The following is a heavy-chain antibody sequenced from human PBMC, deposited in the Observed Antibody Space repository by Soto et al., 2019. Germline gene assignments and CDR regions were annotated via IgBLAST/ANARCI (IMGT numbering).Heavy chain of an antibody. CDR3: ASHYDFWSGYYSTSSHNWFGP. Sequence: ASVKVSCKVSGYTLTELSMHWVRQAPGKGLEWMGGFDPEDGETIYAQKFQGRVTMTEDTSTDTAYMELSSLRSEDTAVYYCASHYDFWSGYYSTSSHNWFGPWGQGTLVTVSS. CDR2: FDPEDGET. V-gene: IGHV1-24*01. CDR1: GYTLTELS. D-gene: IGHD3-3*01. J-gene: IGHJ5*02.